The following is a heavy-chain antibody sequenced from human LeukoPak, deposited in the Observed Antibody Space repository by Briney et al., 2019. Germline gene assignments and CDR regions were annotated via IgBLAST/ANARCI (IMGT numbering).Heavy chain of an antibody. CDR1: GFTFSSYE. Sequence: GGSLRLSCAASGFTFSSYEMNWVRQAPGKGLEWVSYISSCGSTIYYADSVKGRFTISRDNAKNSLYLQMNSLRAEDTAVYYCARGTFDYWGQGTLVTVSS. V-gene: IGHV3-48*03. J-gene: IGHJ4*02. CDR3: ARGTFDY. CDR2: ISSCGSTI.